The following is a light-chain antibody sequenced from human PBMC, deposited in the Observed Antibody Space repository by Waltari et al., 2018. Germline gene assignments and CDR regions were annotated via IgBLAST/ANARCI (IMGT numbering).Light chain of an antibody. CDR1: QDVNDY. CDR2: DAS. Sequence: EIVLTQSPATLSLSPGQRAALSCRASQDVNDYFAWYQQKPGQPPRLLIYDASKRATGIPARFSGSGSGTDFTLTISTLEPEDFGVYYCQQRYAFGGGTKVEI. V-gene: IGKV3-11*01. CDR3: QQRYA. J-gene: IGKJ4*01.